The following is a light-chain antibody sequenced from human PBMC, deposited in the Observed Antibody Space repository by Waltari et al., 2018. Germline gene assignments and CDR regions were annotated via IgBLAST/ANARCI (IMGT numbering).Light chain of an antibody. V-gene: IGKV3-20*01. CDR2: RAS. Sequence: ELVLTQSPGTASLAPGERVTLSCRASQRVGSSSLAWYQQKPGQAPRLVIYRASRRATGIPDRFSGSWSGTDFSLTISRLDPEDFAVYYCQQHGTLPATFGQGTKVEIK. CDR1: QRVGSSS. J-gene: IGKJ1*01. CDR3: QQHGTLPAT.